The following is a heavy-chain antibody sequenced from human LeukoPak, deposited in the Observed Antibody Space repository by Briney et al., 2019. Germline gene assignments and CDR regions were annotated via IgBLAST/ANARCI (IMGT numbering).Heavy chain of an antibody. Sequence: PSETLSLTCAVYGGSFSGYYWSWIRQPPGKGLEWIGEINHSGSTNYNPSLKSRVTISVDTSKNQFSLKLSSVTAADTAVYYCGRDRVAAAGTDYWGQGTLVTVSS. J-gene: IGHJ4*02. V-gene: IGHV4-34*01. D-gene: IGHD6-13*01. CDR2: INHSGST. CDR3: GRDRVAAAGTDY. CDR1: GGSFSGYY.